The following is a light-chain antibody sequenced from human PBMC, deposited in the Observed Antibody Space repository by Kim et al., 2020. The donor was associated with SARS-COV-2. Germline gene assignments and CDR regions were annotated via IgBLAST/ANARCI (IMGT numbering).Light chain of an antibody. Sequence: SSELTQDPAVSVALGQTVRITCQGDSLRSSYATWYQQKPGQAPIVFIYGKNNRPSGIPDRFSGSSSGDTASLTITGTQAGDEADYYCNSRGSNDNVLFGGGTKRTVL. CDR2: GKN. CDR1: SLRSSY. J-gene: IGLJ2*01. CDR3: NSRGSNDNVL. V-gene: IGLV3-19*01.